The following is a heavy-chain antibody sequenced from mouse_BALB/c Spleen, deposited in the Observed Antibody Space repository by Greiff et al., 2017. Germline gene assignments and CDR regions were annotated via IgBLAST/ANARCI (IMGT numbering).Heavy chain of an antibody. D-gene: IGHD3-2*02. CDR1: GYTFTDYW. Sequence: VQLQQPGAELVMPGASVKMSCKASGYTFTDYWMHWVKQRPGQGLEWIGAIDTSDSYTSYNQKFKGKATLTVDESSSTAYMQLSSLTSEDSAVYYCARSGSYFDYWGQGTTLTVSS. V-gene: IGHV1-69*01. CDR3: ARSGSYFDY. CDR2: IDTSDSYT. J-gene: IGHJ2*01.